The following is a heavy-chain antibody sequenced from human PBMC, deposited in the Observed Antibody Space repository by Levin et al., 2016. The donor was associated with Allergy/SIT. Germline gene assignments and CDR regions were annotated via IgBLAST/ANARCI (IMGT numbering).Heavy chain of an antibody. D-gene: IGHD4-17*01. Sequence: GESLKISCAASGFTVSSNYMSWVRQAPGKGLEWVSVIYSGGSTYYADSVKGRFTISRDNSKNTLYLQMNSLRAEDTAVYYCASGDYVLDYWGQGTLVTVSS. CDR1: GFTVSSNY. J-gene: IGHJ4*02. V-gene: IGHV3-53*01. CDR3: ASGDYVLDY. CDR2: IYSGGST.